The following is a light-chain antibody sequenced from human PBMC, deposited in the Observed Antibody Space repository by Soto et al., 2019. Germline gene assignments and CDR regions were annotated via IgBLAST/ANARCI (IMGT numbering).Light chain of an antibody. V-gene: IGLV2-8*01. CDR1: SSDVGGYNY. CDR3: SSYAGSNNLV. J-gene: IGLJ1*01. CDR2: EVS. Sequence: ALTQPPSASGSPGQSVTISCTGTSSDVGGYNYVSWYQQHPGKAPKLMIYEVSKRPSGVPDRFSGSKSGNTASLTVSGLQAEDEADYYCSSYAGSNNLVFGTGTQLTVL.